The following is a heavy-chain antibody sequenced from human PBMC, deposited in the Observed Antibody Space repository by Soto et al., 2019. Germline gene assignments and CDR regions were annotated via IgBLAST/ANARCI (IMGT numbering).Heavy chain of an antibody. CDR3: TTHYDFWSGYYV. Sequence: EVQLVESGGGLVQPGRSLRLSCTASGFTFGDYAMSWVRQAPGKGLEWVGFIRSKAYGGTTEYAASVKGRFTISRDDSKSIAYLQMNSLKTEDTAVYYCTTHYDFWSGYYVWGQGTLVTVSS. CDR2: IRSKAYGGTT. V-gene: IGHV3-49*04. J-gene: IGHJ4*02. D-gene: IGHD3-3*01. CDR1: GFTFGDYA.